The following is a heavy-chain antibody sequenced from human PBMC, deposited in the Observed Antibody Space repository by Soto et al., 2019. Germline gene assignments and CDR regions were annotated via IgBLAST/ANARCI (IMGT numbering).Heavy chain of an antibody. CDR3: AKDSARYYYDSSGYPA. CDR2: ISGSGGST. D-gene: IGHD3-22*01. CDR1: GFTFSRYA. V-gene: IGHV3-23*01. Sequence: GGSLRLSCAASGFTFSRYAMSWVRQAPGKGLEWVSAISGSGGSTYYADSVKGRFTISRDNSKNTLYLQMNSLRAEDTAVYYCAKDSARYYYDSSGYPAWGQGTLVTVSS. J-gene: IGHJ5*02.